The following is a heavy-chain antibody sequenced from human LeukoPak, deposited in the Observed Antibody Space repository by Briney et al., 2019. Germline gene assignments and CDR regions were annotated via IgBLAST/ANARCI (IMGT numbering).Heavy chain of an antibody. V-gene: IGHV4-59*08. D-gene: IGHD6-13*01. J-gene: IGHJ4*02. CDR3: ARHKLPGIAAAGFDY. CDR1: GGSISSYY. CDR2: IYYSGST. Sequence: SETLSLTCTVSGGSISSYYWSWIRQPPGKGLEWIGYIYYSGSTNYNPSLKSRVTISVDTSKNQFSLKLSSVTAADTAVYYCARHKLPGIAAAGFDYWGQGTQVTVSS.